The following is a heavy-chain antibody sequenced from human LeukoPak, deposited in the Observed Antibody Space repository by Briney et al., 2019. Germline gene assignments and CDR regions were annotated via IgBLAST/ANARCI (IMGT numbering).Heavy chain of an antibody. CDR1: GFTFSSYW. Sequence: GGSLRLSCAATGFTFSSYWMSWVRQAPGKGLEWVATINQDGGEKYYVDSVKGRFTISRDNAKNSLYLQMNNLRAEDTAVYFCAKDLVGAGTYWGQGTLVTVSS. J-gene: IGHJ4*02. CDR2: INQDGGEK. D-gene: IGHD1-26*01. CDR3: AKDLVGAGTY. V-gene: IGHV3-7*03.